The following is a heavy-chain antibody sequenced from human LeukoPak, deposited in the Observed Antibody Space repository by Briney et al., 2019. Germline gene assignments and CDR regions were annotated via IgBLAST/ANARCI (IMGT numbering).Heavy chain of an antibody. V-gene: IGHV1-2*02. D-gene: IGHD3-16*01. CDR3: ASRGGDVYYYYYMDV. Sequence: GASVKVSCKASGYTFTGYYMHWVRQAPGQGLEWMGWINPNSGGTNYAQKFQGRVTMTRDTSISTAYMELSRLRSDDTAVHYCASRGGDVYYYYYMDVWGKGTTVTVSS. J-gene: IGHJ6*03. CDR1: GYTFTGYY. CDR2: INPNSGGT.